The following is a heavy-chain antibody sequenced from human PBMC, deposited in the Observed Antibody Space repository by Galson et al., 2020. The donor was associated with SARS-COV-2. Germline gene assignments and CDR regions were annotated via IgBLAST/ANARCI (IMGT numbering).Heavy chain of an antibody. CDR3: ARGWWFGKLLGY. CDR1: GFTVSTNY. D-gene: IGHD3-10*01. Sequence: TGGSLRLSCAASGFTVSTNYMSWVRQAPGKGLEWVSVIYGDGTTYYADSVKGRFTISRDNSKNTVYLQMNSLSAEDTAVYYCARGWWFGKLLGYWGQGTLVTVSS. CDR2: IYGDGTT. J-gene: IGHJ4*02. V-gene: IGHV3-66*01.